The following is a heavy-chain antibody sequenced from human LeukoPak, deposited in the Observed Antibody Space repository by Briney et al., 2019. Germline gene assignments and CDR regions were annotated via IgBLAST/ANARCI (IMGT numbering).Heavy chain of an antibody. CDR2: SRSKAAGYTT. J-gene: IGHJ4*02. Sequence: PGGSLRLSCAASGFTFSDHYMDWVRLAPRMGLEWVARSRSKAAGYTTEYGTSVRGRFTISRDVSKNSLYLQMNSLKIEDTAVYYCVRGYNGFDSWGQGTLATVSS. CDR3: VRGYNGFDS. V-gene: IGHV3-72*01. CDR1: GFTFSDHY. D-gene: IGHD5-24*01.